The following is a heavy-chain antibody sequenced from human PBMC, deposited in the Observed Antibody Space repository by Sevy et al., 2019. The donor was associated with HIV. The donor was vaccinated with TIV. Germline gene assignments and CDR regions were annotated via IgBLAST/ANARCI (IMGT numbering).Heavy chain of an antibody. D-gene: IGHD3-16*01. CDR2: IYGGGST. CDR1: GFTVSNSY. Sequence: GGSLRLSCAASGFTVSNSYMSWVRQAPGKGLEWVSVIYGGGSTYYADSVKGRFTISRDNSKNTLYLQMNSLRAEDMAIYYCARDLGATPGNWGQGTLVTVSS. J-gene: IGHJ4*02. CDR3: ARDLGATPGN. V-gene: IGHV3-53*01.